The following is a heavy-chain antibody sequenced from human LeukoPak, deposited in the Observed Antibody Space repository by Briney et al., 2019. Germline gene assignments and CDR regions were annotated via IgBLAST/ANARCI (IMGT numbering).Heavy chain of an antibody. CDR3: AREYSSSWYYFDY. D-gene: IGHD6-13*01. Sequence: ASVKVSCKASGYTFTGYYMHWVRQAPGQGLEWMGRINPNSGGTNYAQKFQGRVTMTRDTSISTAYMELSRLRSDDTAVYYCAREYSSSWYYFDYLGQGTLVTVSS. CDR1: GYTFTGYY. CDR2: INPNSGGT. J-gene: IGHJ4*02. V-gene: IGHV1-2*06.